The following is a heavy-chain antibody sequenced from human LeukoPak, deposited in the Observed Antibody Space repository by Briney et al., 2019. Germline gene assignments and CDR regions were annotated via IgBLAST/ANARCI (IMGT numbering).Heavy chain of an antibody. CDR1: GFTFSSYS. D-gene: IGHD3-22*01. J-gene: IGHJ4*02. CDR3: ASGDSFDSSGYSLDY. CDR2: ISSSSTI. Sequence: GGSLRLSCAASGFTFSSYSMNWVRQAPGKGLEWVSYISSSSTIYYADSVKGRFTISRDNAKNSLYLQMNSLRAEDTAVYYCASGDSFDSSGYSLDYWGQGTLVTVSS. V-gene: IGHV3-48*04.